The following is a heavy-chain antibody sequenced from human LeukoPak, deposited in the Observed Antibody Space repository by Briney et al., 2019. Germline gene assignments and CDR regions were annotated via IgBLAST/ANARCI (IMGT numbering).Heavy chain of an antibody. CDR3: ARYQTGTMFAV. Sequence: PSETLSLTCTVSGGSISSYYWSWIRQPAGKGLEWIGRIYTSGSTNYNPSLRSRITMSLDTSENQLSLKLYSVTAADTAIYYCARYQTGTMFAVWGQGTLVTISS. D-gene: IGHD1/OR15-1a*01. CDR2: IYTSGST. J-gene: IGHJ4*02. V-gene: IGHV4-4*07. CDR1: GGSISSYY.